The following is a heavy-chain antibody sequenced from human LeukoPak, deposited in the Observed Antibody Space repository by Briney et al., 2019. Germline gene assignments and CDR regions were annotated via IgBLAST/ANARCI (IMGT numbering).Heavy chain of an antibody. V-gene: IGHV4-59*01. D-gene: IGHD5-24*01. J-gene: IGHJ4*02. CDR1: GGSISSYY. Sequence: SETLSLTCTVSGGSISSYYWSWIRQPPGKGLEWIGYIYYSGSTNYNPSLKSRVTISVDTSKNQFSLKLSSVTAADTAVYFCARTRDGNSRYFDSWGQGTLVTVSS. CDR2: IYYSGST. CDR3: ARTRDGNSRYFDS.